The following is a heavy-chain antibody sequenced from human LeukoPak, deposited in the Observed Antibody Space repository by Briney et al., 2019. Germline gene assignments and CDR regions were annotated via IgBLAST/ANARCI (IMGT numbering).Heavy chain of an antibody. J-gene: IGHJ5*02. CDR2: ISYSGST. Sequence: SETLSLTCTVSGGSFSTYYWSWIRQPPGKGLEWVGYISYSGSTNYNPSLKSRASISLDTSKNLCSLRLSSVTAADTAVYYCARHAIYSGGYSYWFDPWGRGTLVTVSS. CDR1: GGSFSTYY. V-gene: IGHV4-59*08. D-gene: IGHD1-26*01. CDR3: ARHAIYSGGYSYWFDP.